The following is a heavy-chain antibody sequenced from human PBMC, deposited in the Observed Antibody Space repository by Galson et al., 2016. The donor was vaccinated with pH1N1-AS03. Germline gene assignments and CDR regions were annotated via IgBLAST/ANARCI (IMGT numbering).Heavy chain of an antibody. CDR1: VGTFSNYA. Sequence: SVKVSCKASVGTFSNYAISWVRQAPGQGLEWLGGFIPVFNTVKYEQKFQGRVTITTDESTSTAYMEVRSLRSEDTAVYYCAGRQNGRHYDFWSGARGFDSWGQGTLVTVSS. D-gene: IGHD3-3*01. CDR2: FIPVFNTV. CDR3: AGRQNGRHYDFWSGARGFDS. V-gene: IGHV1-69*05. J-gene: IGHJ4*02.